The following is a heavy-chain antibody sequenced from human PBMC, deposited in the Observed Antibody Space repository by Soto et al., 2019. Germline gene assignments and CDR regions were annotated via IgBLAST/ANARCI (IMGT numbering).Heavy chain of an antibody. V-gene: IGHV1-69*13. Sequence: SVKVSCKASGGAFSSYAISWVRQAPGQGLEWMGGIIPIFGTANYAQKFQGRVTITADESTSTAYMELSSLRSEDTAVYYCASCIAVALSWGPFDYWGQGTLVTVSS. CDR1: GGAFSSYA. D-gene: IGHD6-19*01. CDR2: IIPIFGTA. J-gene: IGHJ4*02. CDR3: ASCIAVALSWGPFDY.